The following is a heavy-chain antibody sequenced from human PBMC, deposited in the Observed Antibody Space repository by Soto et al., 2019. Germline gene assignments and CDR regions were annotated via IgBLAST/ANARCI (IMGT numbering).Heavy chain of an antibody. CDR2: ISHTGSP. CDR1: GGSISNSDYF. J-gene: IGHJ4*02. Sequence: SETLSLTYTVSGGSISNSDYFWAWMRQPPGKGLEWVGTISHTGSPRYNPSLKSRVTISVDTSKNQFSLRLPSVTAADTAVFYCASQLESTTYFDYWGRGTLVTVSS. CDR3: ASQLESTTYFDY. V-gene: IGHV4-39*01. D-gene: IGHD1-1*01.